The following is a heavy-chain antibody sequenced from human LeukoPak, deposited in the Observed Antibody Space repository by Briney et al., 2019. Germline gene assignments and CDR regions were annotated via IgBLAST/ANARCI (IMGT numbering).Heavy chain of an antibody. CDR3: ATGGDSGDYVDY. V-gene: IGHV3-21*06. Sequence: GGSLRLSCAASGFTFTTYIMNWVRQAPGKGLEWVSSISDSSTHIFYADSVKGRFTISRDNAKNSLFLQMNSLRAEDTAAYYCATGGDSGDYVDYWGQGTLVTVSS. D-gene: IGHD4-17*01. J-gene: IGHJ4*02. CDR1: GFTFTTYI. CDR2: ISDSSTHI.